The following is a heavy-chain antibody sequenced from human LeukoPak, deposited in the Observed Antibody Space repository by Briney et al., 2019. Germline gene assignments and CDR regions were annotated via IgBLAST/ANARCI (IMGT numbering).Heavy chain of an antibody. V-gene: IGHV1-2*02. CDR3: ASVGVVADYGLDV. CDR2: INPNTGAT. D-gene: IGHD2-15*01. Sequence: ASVKVSCKASGYTLTGHYLHWVRQAPGQGLEWMGWINPNTGATTYAQMFQGRVTLTRDTSISTAYMDLSRLRPDDTAVYYCASVGVVADYGLDVWGQGTTVTVSS. CDR1: GYTLTGHY. J-gene: IGHJ6*02.